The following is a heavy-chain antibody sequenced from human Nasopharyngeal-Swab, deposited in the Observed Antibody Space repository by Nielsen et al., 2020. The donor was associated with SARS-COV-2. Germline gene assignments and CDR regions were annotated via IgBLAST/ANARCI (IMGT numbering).Heavy chain of an antibody. CDR3: ARGPRD. CDR2: ISYDGSNK. J-gene: IGHJ4*02. CDR1: GFTFSSYA. V-gene: IGHV3-30*14. Sequence: LSLTCAASGFTFSSYAMHWVRQAPGKGLEWVAVISYDGSNKYYADSVKGRFTISRHNSKNTLYLQMNSLRAEDTAVYYCARGPRDWGQGTLVTVSS.